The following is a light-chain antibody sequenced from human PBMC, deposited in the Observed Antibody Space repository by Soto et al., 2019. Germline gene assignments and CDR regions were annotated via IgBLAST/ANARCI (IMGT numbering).Light chain of an antibody. CDR1: QSVGSY. CDR3: QQRSNWPPLT. J-gene: IGKJ4*01. CDR2: EAS. V-gene: IGKV3-11*01. Sequence: EIVLTQSPATLSLSPGERATLSCRASQSVGSYLAWYQQKPGQVPRLLIYEASKRATGIPARFSGSGSGTDFTLTISSLEPEDFAVYYWQQRSNWPPLTFGGGTKVEIK.